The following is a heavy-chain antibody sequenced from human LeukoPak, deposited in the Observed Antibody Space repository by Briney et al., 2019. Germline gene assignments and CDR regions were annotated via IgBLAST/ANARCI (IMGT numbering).Heavy chain of an antibody. V-gene: IGHV1-2*02. D-gene: IGHD6-6*01. Sequence: GASVKVSCKASGYTFTGYYMHWVRQGPGQGLEWMGWINPNSGGTNYAQKFQGRVTMTRDTSISTAYMELSRLRSDDTAVYYCAREAIAARRRGFDYWGQGTLVTVSS. CDR1: GYTFTGYY. CDR2: INPNSGGT. J-gene: IGHJ4*02. CDR3: AREAIAARRRGFDY.